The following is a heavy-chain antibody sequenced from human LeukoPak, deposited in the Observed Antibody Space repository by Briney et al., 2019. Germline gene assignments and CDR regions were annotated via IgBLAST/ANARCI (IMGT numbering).Heavy chain of an antibody. J-gene: IGHJ4*02. CDR1: GGSIRSYY. CDR3: ARQSGGFSGLYFFHY. V-gene: IGHV4-4*09. D-gene: IGHD1-26*01. CDR2: IYTSGNT. Sequence: SETLSLTCTGSGGSIRSYYWSWIRQPPGKGVEGIGYIYTSGNTNYHPSLRPRFPLSVDTSKNQFSLKLTSLTAADTAVYYCARQSGGFSGLYFFHYCGQGTLVTVSS.